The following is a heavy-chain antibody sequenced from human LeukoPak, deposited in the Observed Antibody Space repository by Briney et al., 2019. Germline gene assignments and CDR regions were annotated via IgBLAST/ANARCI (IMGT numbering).Heavy chain of an antibody. D-gene: IGHD6-19*01. J-gene: IGHJ4*02. Sequence: AGRSLRLSCAASGLPFSSYGMHWVRQAPGKGLEWVAVISYDGSNKYYADSVKGRFTISRDNSKNTLYLQMNRLRAEDTAVYYCARSPSSGWYYFDYLGQGTLVTVSS. CDR1: GLPFSSYG. V-gene: IGHV3-30*03. CDR2: ISYDGSNK. CDR3: ARSPSSGWYYFDY.